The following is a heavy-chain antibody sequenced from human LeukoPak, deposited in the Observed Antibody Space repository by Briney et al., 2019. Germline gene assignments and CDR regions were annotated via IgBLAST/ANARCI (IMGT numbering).Heavy chain of an antibody. CDR1: GFTFTTYS. V-gene: IGHV3-48*04. Sequence: GGSLRLSCAASGFTFTTYSMNWVRQAPGKGLEWVSYFGSDSRTIFYADSVKGRFTISRDNAKNSLYLQMNSLRAEDTSVYYCARDTNGDGWFDPWGQGTLVTVSS. CDR2: FGSDSRTI. D-gene: IGHD4-17*01. CDR3: ARDTNGDGWFDP. J-gene: IGHJ5*02.